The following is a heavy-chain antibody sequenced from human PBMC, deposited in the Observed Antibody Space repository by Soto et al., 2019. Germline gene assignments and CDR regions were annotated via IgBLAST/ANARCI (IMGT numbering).Heavy chain of an antibody. J-gene: IGHJ3*02. V-gene: IGHV3-23*01. CDR2: ISGSGGST. Sequence: GGSLRLSCAASGFTFSSYAMSWVRQALGKGLEWVSAISGSGGSTYYADSGKGRFTISRGISKYTLYLQMNSRRAEVTAVYDGAKWRVPIVVVTSDAFDNWGQGTMVTVSS. D-gene: IGHD3-22*01. CDR1: GFTFSSYA. CDR3: AKWRVPIVVVTSDAFDN.